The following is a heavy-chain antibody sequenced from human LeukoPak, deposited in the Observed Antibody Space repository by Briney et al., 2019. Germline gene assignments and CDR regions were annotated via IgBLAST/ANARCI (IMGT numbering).Heavy chain of an antibody. V-gene: IGHV3-7*01. D-gene: IGHD6-19*01. J-gene: IGHJ4*02. Sequence: GGALRLSCASSRFTSSNYWMNWGRQAAVKGLEGMANINQDGSAKNFVESVKGRFTISRDNAKNSLSLQMSSLRAEDTTVYYCVRLRDNSGSGMDHWGQGTLVTVSS. CDR2: INQDGSAK. CDR3: VRLRDNSGSGMDH. CDR1: RFTSSNYW.